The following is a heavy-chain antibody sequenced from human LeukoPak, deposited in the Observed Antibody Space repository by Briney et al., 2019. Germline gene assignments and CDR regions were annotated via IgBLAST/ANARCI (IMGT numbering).Heavy chain of an antibody. D-gene: IGHD5-24*01. CDR3: AKGGGWLQSRLFDY. V-gene: IGHV3-23*01. CDR1: GFTFSSYA. J-gene: IGHJ4*02. CDR2: ISGSGGST. Sequence: GGSLRLSCAASGFTFSSYAMSWVRQAPGKGLEWVSAISGSGGSTYYADPVKGRFTISRDNSKNTLYLQMNSLRAEDTAVYYCAKGGGWLQSRLFDYWGQGTLVTVSS.